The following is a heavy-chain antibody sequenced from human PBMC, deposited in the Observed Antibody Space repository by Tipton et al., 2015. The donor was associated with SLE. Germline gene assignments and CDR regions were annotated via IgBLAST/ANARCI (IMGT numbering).Heavy chain of an antibody. CDR3: ARRIFGRRAFDI. CDR1: GGSISSSSYY. D-gene: IGHD3-3*01. V-gene: IGHV4-39*07. Sequence: TLSLTCTVSGGSISSSSYYWGWIRQPPGKGLEWIGSIYYSGSTYYNPSLKSRVTISVDTSKNQFSLKLSSVTAADTAVYYCARRIFGRRAFDIWGQGTMVTVSS. CDR2: IYYSGST. J-gene: IGHJ3*02.